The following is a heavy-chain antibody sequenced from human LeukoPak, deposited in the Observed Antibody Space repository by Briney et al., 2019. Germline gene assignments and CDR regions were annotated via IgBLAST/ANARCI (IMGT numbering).Heavy chain of an antibody. Sequence: GGSLRLSCAASRVTASRINFSSYGMHWVRQAPGKGLQWVAFVSFDGGKEYSADSVKGRFTISRDNSKYTLYLQMNSLRVEDTGVYYCASGPWSSPRDYWGRGILVIDSS. CDR2: VSFDGGKE. CDR1: RVTASRINFSSYG. CDR3: ASGPWSSPRDY. J-gene: IGHJ4*02. V-gene: IGHV3-30*19. D-gene: IGHD1-26*01.